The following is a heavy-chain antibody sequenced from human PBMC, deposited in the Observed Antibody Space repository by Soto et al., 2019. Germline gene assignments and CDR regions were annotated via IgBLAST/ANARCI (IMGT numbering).Heavy chain of an antibody. CDR3: AKGGYYGSGILP. V-gene: IGHV3-23*01. CDR2: ISGSGGST. CDR1: GFTFSSYA. D-gene: IGHD3-10*01. J-gene: IGHJ5*02. Sequence: EVQLLESGGGLVQPGGSLRLSCAASGFTFSSYAMSWVRQAPGKGLEWVSAISGSGGSTYYADSVKGRFTISRDNSKNTLYLKMNSLRAEDTVVYYCAKGGYYGSGILPWGQGTLVTVSS.